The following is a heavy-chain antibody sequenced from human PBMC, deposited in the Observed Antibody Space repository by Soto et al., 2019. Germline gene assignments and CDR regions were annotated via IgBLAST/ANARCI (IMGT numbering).Heavy chain of an antibody. D-gene: IGHD4-17*01. J-gene: IGHJ6*02. V-gene: IGHV1-69*01. CDR2: IIPIFGTA. Sequence: QVQLVQSGAEVKKPGSSVKVSCKASGGTFSSYAISWVRQAPGQGLEWMGGIIPIFGTANYAQKFQGRVTITADESTSTAYMELSSLRSADTAVYYCARGFHGDYVAYYYYGMDVWGQGTTVTVSS. CDR1: GGTFSSYA. CDR3: ARGFHGDYVAYYYYGMDV.